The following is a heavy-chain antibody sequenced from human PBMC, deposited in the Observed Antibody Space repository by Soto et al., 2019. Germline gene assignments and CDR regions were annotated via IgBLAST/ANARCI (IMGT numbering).Heavy chain of an antibody. CDR1: GFTFSHYW. CDR3: ARPGLVVVITSDWYFDL. D-gene: IGHD3-22*01. CDR2: IKQDGSEK. V-gene: IGHV3-7*01. Sequence: DVQLVESGGGLVQPGGSLRLSCSASGFTFSHYWMSWVRQAPGKGLEWVANIKQDGSEKYYVDSVKGRFTISRDNAKNSLYLQMNSLRAEDTAVYYCARPGLVVVITSDWYFDLWGRGTLVTVSS. J-gene: IGHJ2*01.